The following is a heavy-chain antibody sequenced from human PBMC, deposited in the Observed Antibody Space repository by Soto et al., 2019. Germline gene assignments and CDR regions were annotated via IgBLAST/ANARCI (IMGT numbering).Heavy chain of an antibody. CDR1: GFTFSSYG. D-gene: IGHD6-13*01. Sequence: GGSLRLSCAASGFTFSSYGMHWVRQAPGKGLEWVAVISYDGSNKYYADSVKGRFTISRDNSKNTLYLQMNSLRAEDTAVYYCAKDKFRAAAGRGYYFDYWGQGTLVTVSS. CDR2: ISYDGSNK. CDR3: AKDKFRAAAGRGYYFDY. V-gene: IGHV3-30*18. J-gene: IGHJ4*02.